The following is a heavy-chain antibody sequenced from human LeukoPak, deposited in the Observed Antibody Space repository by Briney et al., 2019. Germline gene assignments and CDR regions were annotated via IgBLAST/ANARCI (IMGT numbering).Heavy chain of an antibody. Sequence: PSETLSLTCTVSGGSIRSYYWSWIRQPPGKQLEWIGYIYSSGSTNYNPSLKSRVTISVDTSKNQFSLKLTSVTAADTAVYHCAKYVSTGWFDPWGQGTLVTVSS. V-gene: IGHV4-4*08. CDR3: AKYVSTGWFDP. J-gene: IGHJ5*02. CDR2: IYSSGST. D-gene: IGHD5/OR15-5a*01. CDR1: GGSIRSYY.